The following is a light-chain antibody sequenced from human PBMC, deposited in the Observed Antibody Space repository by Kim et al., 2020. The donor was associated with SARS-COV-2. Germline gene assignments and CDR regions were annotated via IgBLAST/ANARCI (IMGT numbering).Light chain of an antibody. Sequence: QGSISCRSSQSLLHSSGYNYLDWYLQKPGQSPQLLIQSASNRASGVPDRFSGSGAGTDFTLKISRVEAEDVGVYYCMQALQTPPYTFGQGTKLEI. CDR3: MQALQTPPYT. V-gene: IGKV2-28*01. CDR2: SAS. CDR1: QSLLHSSGYNY. J-gene: IGKJ2*01.